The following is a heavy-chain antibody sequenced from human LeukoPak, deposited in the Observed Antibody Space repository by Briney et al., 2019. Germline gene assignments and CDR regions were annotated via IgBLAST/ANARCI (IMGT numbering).Heavy chain of an antibody. D-gene: IGHD2-2*01. Sequence: GGSLRLSCAASGFTFSSYAMSWVRQAPGKGLEWVSGITASGGNTYYADSVKGRFTISRDNSKNTLYLQMDSLRAEDTAVYYCAKGRAQSLIVVVPAAIHHWGQGTLVTVSS. V-gene: IGHV3-23*01. CDR3: AKGRAQSLIVVVPAAIHH. CDR2: ITASGGNT. CDR1: GFTFSSYA. J-gene: IGHJ4*02.